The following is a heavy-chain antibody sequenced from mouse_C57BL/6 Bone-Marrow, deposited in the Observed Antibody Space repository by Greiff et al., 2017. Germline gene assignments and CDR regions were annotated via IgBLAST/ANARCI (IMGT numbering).Heavy chain of an antibody. J-gene: IGHJ3*01. Sequence: EVMLVESGGGLVKPGGSLKLSCAASGFTFSSYTMSWVRQTPEKRLEWVATISGGGGNTYYPDSVKGRFTISRGNAKNTLYLQMSSLRSEDTALYYCARGGTGPAWFAYWGQGTLVTVSA. CDR1: GFTFSSYT. V-gene: IGHV5-9*01. D-gene: IGHD3-3*01. CDR3: ARGGTGPAWFAY. CDR2: ISGGGGNT.